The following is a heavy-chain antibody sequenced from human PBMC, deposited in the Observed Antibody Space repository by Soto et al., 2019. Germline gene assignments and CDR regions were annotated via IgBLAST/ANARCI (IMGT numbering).Heavy chain of an antibody. D-gene: IGHD1-26*01. CDR2: IYHSGNT. V-gene: IGHV4-4*02. CDR1: GGSISSSNW. CDR3: ATLPPRVVASLLPIPT. Sequence: VQLRQSGPGLVKPSGTLSLTCAVSGGSISSSNWWTWVRQAPGKGLEWIGEIYHSGNTYYNPSLKRRVSITVANSNHRFSLKPNSVPAADTPVYYCATLPPRVVASLLPIPTWGQGTLVTVSS. J-gene: IGHJ5*02.